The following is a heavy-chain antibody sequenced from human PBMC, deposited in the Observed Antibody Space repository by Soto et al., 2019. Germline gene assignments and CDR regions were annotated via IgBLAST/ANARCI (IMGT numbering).Heavy chain of an antibody. J-gene: IGHJ4*02. CDR3: AREELNCGGDCFAF. D-gene: IGHD2-21*01. V-gene: IGHV3-48*03. CDR1: GFTFSNYE. CDR2: IGTSETNT. Sequence: PGGSLRLSCAASGFTFSNYEFNWVRQAPGKGLEWISYIGTSETNTYYAASVKGRFTVSRDNATNSVYLQMNSLRAEDTAIYYCAREELNCGGDCFAFWGQGALVAVSS.